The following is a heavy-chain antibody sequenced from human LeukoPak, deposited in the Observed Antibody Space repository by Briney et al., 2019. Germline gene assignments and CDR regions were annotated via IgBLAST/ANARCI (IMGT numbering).Heavy chain of an antibody. CDR3: ARLNYDILTGYLS. V-gene: IGHV3-66*01. J-gene: IGHJ4*02. CDR1: GFTVSSNY. Sequence: PGGSLRLSCTVSGFTVSSNYMSWVRQAPGKGLEWVSVIYSGGSTYYADSVKGRFTISRDNSKNTLYLQMNSLRAEDTAVYYCARLNYDILTGYLSWGQGTLVTVSS. CDR2: IYSGGST. D-gene: IGHD3-9*01.